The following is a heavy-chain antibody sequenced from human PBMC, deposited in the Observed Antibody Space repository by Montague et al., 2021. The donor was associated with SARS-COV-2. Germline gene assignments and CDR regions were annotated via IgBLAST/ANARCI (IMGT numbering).Heavy chain of an antibody. CDR2: TYYRSKWDS. V-gene: IGHV6-1*01. CDR1: GDSVSSKSVA. Sequence: CAISGDSVSSKSVAWNWLRQSPSRGLEWLGRTYYRSKWDSDYAESFKXXLVITPDTSKNQVSLQLNSVIPEDTAVYFCASSGITLTGPDAFDIWGQGTMVTVSS. J-gene: IGHJ3*02. CDR3: ASSGITLTGPDAFDI. D-gene: IGHD3-9*01.